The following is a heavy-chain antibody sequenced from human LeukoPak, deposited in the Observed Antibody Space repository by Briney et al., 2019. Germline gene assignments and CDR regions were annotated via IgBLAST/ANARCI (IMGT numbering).Heavy chain of an antibody. CDR1: GYSISSGYY. D-gene: IGHD3-22*01. J-gene: IGHJ2*01. CDR2: IYHSGST. CDR3: ARDPPLIVVVIAPSWYFDL. V-gene: IGHV4-38-2*02. Sequence: SETLSLTCTVSGYSISSGYYWGWIRQPPGKGLEWTGSIYHSGSTYYNPSLKSRVTISVDTSKNRFSLKLSSVTAADTAVYYCARDPPLIVVVIAPSWYFDLWGRGTLVTVSS.